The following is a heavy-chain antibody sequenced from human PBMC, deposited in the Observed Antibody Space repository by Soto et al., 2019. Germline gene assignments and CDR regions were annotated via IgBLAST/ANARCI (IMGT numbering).Heavy chain of an antibody. D-gene: IGHD3-3*01. V-gene: IGHV3-9*01. J-gene: IGHJ4*02. CDR2: ISWNSGST. Sequence: EVQLVESGGGLVQPGRSLRLSCAGSGFTFDDFAMHWVRQTPGKCPEWVSGISWNSGSTGYADSVKGRFTISRDNAKKPLSLQMNSLRPEDTALYYCAKDKGHYDLFDYWGQGTLVVVA. CDR1: GFTFDDFA. CDR3: AKDKGHYDLFDY.